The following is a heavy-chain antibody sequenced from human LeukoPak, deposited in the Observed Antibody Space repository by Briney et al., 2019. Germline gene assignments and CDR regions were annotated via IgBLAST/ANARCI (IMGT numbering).Heavy chain of an antibody. V-gene: IGHV3-23*01. J-gene: IGHJ5*02. Sequence: GGSLRLSCAASGFTFNIYAMNWVRQAPGKGLEWVSAISGSGGYTYYADSVKGRFTISRDNSKNMLYLQVNSLRAEDTAVYYCAKTQPLQVNWFDPWGQGTLVTVSS. D-gene: IGHD5-18*01. CDR1: GFTFNIYA. CDR3: AKTQPLQVNWFDP. CDR2: ISGSGGYT.